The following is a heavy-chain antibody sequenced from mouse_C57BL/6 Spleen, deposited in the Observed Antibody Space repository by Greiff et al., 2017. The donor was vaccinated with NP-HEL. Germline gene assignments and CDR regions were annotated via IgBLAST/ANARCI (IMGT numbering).Heavy chain of an antibody. V-gene: IGHV1-80*01. CDR3: ARGGTTVVPLDY. Sequence: LQQSGASVKISCKASGYAFSSYWMNWVKQRPGKGLEWIGQIYPGDGDTNYNGKFKGKATLTADKSSSTAYMQLSSLTSEDSAVYFCARGGTTVVPLDYWGQGTTLTVSS. D-gene: IGHD1-1*01. CDR2: IYPGDGDT. J-gene: IGHJ2*01. CDR1: GYAFSSYW.